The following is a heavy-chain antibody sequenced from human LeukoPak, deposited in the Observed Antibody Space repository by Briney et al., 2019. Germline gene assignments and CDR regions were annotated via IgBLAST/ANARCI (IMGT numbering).Heavy chain of an antibody. D-gene: IGHD6-6*01. CDR1: GFTFSSYA. V-gene: IGHV3-30-3*01. Sequence: PGRSLRLSCAASGFTFSSYAMHWVRRAPGKGLEWVAVISYDGSNKYYANSVKGRFTISRDNAKNSVYLQMSSLRAEDTAVYYCARDDPSMIAALHYWGQGTLVTVSS. CDR3: ARDDPSMIAALHY. CDR2: ISYDGSNK. J-gene: IGHJ4*02.